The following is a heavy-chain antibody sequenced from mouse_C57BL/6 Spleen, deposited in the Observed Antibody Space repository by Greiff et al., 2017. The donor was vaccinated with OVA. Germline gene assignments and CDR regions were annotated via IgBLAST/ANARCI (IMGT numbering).Heavy chain of an antibody. Sequence: EVQLQESGGDLVKPGGSLKLSCAASGFTFSSYGMSWVRQTPDKRLEWVATISSGGSYTYYTDSVKGRFTISRDNAKNTLYLQMSSLKSEDTAMYYCARHQRGYAIDYWGQGTSVTVSS. V-gene: IGHV5-6*01. CDR1: GFTFSSYG. J-gene: IGHJ4*01. CDR3: ARHQRGYAIDY. CDR2: ISSGGSYT.